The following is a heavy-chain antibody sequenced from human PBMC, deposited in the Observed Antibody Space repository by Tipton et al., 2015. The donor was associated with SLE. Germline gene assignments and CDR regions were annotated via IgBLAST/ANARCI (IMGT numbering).Heavy chain of an antibody. D-gene: IGHD3-10*01. J-gene: IGHJ4*02. CDR2: IYYSGST. CDR3: AREYYGSGNINTRGYFDY. V-gene: IGHV4-39*02. Sequence: TLSLTCTVSGGSISSSTYYWGWIRQPPGKGLEWIGSIYYSGSTYYNPSLKSRVTISVDTSKDQFSLNLSSVTAADTAVYYCAREYYGSGNINTRGYFDYWGQGTLVTVSS. CDR1: GGSISSSTYY.